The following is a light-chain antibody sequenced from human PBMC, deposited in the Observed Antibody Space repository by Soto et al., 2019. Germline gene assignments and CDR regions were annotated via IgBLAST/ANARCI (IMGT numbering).Light chain of an antibody. CDR1: SSDVGGYNF. Sequence: QSALTQPASVSGSPGQSITISCTGSSSDVGGYNFVSWYQQHPGKAPKLIIYQVSNRPSGVSNHFSGSKSDNTASLTISGLQAEDEADYYCSSYASTGTLVFGGGTQLTVL. CDR2: QVS. V-gene: IGLV2-14*01. J-gene: IGLJ3*02. CDR3: SSYASTGTLV.